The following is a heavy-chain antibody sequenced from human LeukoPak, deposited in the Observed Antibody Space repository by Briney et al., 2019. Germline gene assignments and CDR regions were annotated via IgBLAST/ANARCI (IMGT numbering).Heavy chain of an antibody. CDR3: AKDSPLGYYDSSGYLDY. D-gene: IGHD3-22*01. CDR1: GFTFSSYA. Sequence: GGSLRLSCAASGFTFSSYAMSWVRQAPGKGLEWVSAISGSGGSTYYAESVKGRFTISRDNSKNTLYLQMNSLRAEDTAVYYCAKDSPLGYYDSSGYLDYWGQGTLVTVSS. V-gene: IGHV3-23*01. CDR2: ISGSGGST. J-gene: IGHJ4*02.